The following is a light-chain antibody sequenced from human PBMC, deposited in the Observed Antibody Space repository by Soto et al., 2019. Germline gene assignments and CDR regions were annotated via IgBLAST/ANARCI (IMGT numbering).Light chain of an antibody. CDR3: SSYTDRKHLV. Sequence: QSVLTQSPSASGSPGQSVTISCTGTSSDIGGYNSVSWYQQHPGKAPKVMIYDVTKRPSGVPDRCSGSKSGNTASLTVSALQAEDEADYYCSSYTDRKHLVFGTGTKLTVL. J-gene: IGLJ1*01. V-gene: IGLV2-8*01. CDR1: SSDIGGYNS. CDR2: DVT.